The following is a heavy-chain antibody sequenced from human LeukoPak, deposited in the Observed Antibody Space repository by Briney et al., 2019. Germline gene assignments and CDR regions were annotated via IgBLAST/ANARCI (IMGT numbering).Heavy chain of an antibody. D-gene: IGHD2-21*01. V-gene: IGHV4-4*09. CDR3: TTSNDAKIAPFDH. CDR2: INTKGET. Sequence: SETLSLTCTVSGVSMSAYQWSWVRQSPEKGLEWIGCINTKGETSYNPSLKSRVTTSVDTSKSQFSLRLTSVTAADTAVYYCTTSNDAKIAPFDHWGQGAPVTVSS. CDR1: GVSMSAYQ. J-gene: IGHJ4*02.